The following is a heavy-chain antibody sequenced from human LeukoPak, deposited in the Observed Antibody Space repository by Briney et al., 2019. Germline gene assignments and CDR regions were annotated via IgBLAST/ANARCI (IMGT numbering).Heavy chain of an antibody. V-gene: IGHV3-21*01. J-gene: IGHJ4*02. CDR3: ARDSDDFWSGYSLFDY. CDR1: GFTFSSYS. Sequence: GGSLRLSCAASGFTFSSYSMNWVRQAPGKGLEWVSSISSSSSYIYYADSVKGRFTISRDNAKNSLYLQMNSLRAEDTAVYYCARDSDDFWSGYSLFDYWGQGTLVTVSS. D-gene: IGHD3-3*01. CDR2: ISSSSSYI.